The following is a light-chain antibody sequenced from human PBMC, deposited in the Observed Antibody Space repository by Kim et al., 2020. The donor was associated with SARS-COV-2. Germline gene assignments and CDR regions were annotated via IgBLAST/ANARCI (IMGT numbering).Light chain of an antibody. V-gene: IGLV1-47*01. CDR3: AAWDDSLSGL. Sequence: GQGVTISCSGSSYNIGSNYVYWYQQLPGTAPKLLIYRNNQRPSGVPDRFSGSKSGTSASLAISGLRSEDEADYYCAAWDDSLSGLFGGGTQLTVL. CDR1: SYNIGSNY. J-gene: IGLJ3*02. CDR2: RNN.